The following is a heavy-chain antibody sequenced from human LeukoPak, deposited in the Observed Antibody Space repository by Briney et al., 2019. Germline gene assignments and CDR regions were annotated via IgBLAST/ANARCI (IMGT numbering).Heavy chain of an antibody. CDR2: IYYSGST. CDR1: GGSISSYY. D-gene: IGHD6-6*01. Sequence: SETLSLTCTVSGGSISSYYWSWIRQPPGKGLEWIGYIYYSGSTNYNPSLKSRVTISVDTSKNQFSLKLSSVTAADTAVYYCATASPWIAARPTYYYYYMDVWGKGTTVTVSS. CDR3: ATASPWIAARPTYYYYYMDV. J-gene: IGHJ6*03. V-gene: IGHV4-59*12.